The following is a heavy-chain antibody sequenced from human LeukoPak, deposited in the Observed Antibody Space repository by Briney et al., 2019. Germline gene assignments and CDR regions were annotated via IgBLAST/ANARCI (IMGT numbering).Heavy chain of an antibody. D-gene: IGHD1-7*01. V-gene: IGHV4-39*01. CDR2: IYYSGST. CDR3: AKTIYYYYYMDV. CDR1: GGPTSSSSYY. J-gene: IGHJ6*03. Sequence: SETLSLTCTVSGGPTSSSSYYWGWIRQPPGKGLEWIGNIYYSGSTYYNPSLRSRVTISVDTSKNQFSLKLSPVTAADTAVYYCAKTIYYYYYMDVWGKGTTVTVSS.